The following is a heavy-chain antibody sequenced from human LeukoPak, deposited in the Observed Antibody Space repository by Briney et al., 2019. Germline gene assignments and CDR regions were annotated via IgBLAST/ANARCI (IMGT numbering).Heavy chain of an antibody. V-gene: IGHV3-30*18. CDR3: AKDRTIWFGELLRDM. CDR2: ISYDGSNK. D-gene: IGHD3-10*01. J-gene: IGHJ4*02. CDR1: GLTFSSYG. Sequence: QSGGSLRLSCAASGLTFSSYGMHWVRQAPGKGLEWVAVISYDGSNKYYADSVKGRFTISRDNSKNTLYLQMNSLRAEDTAVYYCAKDRTIWFGELLRDMWGQGTLVTVSS.